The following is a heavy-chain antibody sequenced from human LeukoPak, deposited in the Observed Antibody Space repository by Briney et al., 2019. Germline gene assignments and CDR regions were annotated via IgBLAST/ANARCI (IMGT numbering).Heavy chain of an antibody. V-gene: IGHV4-34*01. CDR1: GGSFSGYY. J-gene: IGHJ4*02. D-gene: IGHD6-19*01. Sequence: SETLSLTCAVYGGSFSGYYWSWVRQPPGKGLEWIGEINHSGSTNYNPSLKSRVTISVGTSKNQFSLKLISVTAADTAVYSCARVGWSNYWGQGTLVTVSS. CDR3: ARVGWSNY. CDR2: INHSGST.